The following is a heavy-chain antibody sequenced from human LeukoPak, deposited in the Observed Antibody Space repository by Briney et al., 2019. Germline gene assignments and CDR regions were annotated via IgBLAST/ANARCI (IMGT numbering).Heavy chain of an antibody. J-gene: IGHJ4*02. CDR1: GGSISSYY. V-gene: IGHV4-59*01. CDR2: IFYSGST. D-gene: IGHD6-13*01. CDR3: ARGYSSSWDDAGYIDY. Sequence: SETLSLTCTVSGGSISSYYWSWIRQPPGEGPEWIGYIFYSGSTSYNPSLKSRVTISIDTSKNQFSLKLSSVTAADTAVYYCARGYSSSWDDAGYIDYWGQGSLVTVSS.